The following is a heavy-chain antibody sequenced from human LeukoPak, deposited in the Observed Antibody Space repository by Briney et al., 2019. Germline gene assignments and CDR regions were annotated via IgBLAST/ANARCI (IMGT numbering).Heavy chain of an antibody. Sequence: PGGSLRLSCAASGFTFSSYGMHWVRQAPGKGLEWVAVIWYDGSNKYYADSVKGRFTISRDNSKSTLYLQMNSLRAEDTAVYYCARDGGLYSSSWFDYWGQGTLVTVSS. V-gene: IGHV3-33*01. CDR1: GFTFSSYG. CDR2: IWYDGSNK. J-gene: IGHJ4*02. D-gene: IGHD6-13*01. CDR3: ARDGGLYSSSWFDY.